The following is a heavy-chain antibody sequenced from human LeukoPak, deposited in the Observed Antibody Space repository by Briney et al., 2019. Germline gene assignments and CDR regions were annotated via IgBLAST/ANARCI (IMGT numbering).Heavy chain of an antibody. J-gene: IGHJ4*02. CDR1: GFTFSSYS. CDR3: ARDISASSGYPDY. D-gene: IGHD3-22*01. Sequence: GGSLRLSCAASGFTFSSYSMNWVRQAPGKGREWVSSISSSSSYIYYADSVKGRFTISRDNAKNSLYLHMNSLRAEDTAVYYCARDISASSGYPDYWGQGTLVTVSS. CDR2: ISSSSSYI. V-gene: IGHV3-21*01.